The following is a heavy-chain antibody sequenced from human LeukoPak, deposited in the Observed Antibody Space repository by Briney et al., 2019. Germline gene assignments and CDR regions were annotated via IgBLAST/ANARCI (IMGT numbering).Heavy chain of an antibody. V-gene: IGHV3-72*01. CDR2: SRNKANTYTT. CDR3: TRGDSSGYYWNDY. J-gene: IGHJ4*02. D-gene: IGHD3-22*01. CDR1: GFTFSDHN. Sequence: GGSLRLSCAASGFTFSDHNMDWVRQAPGKGLEWIGRSRNKANTYTTEYAASVKGRFTISRDDSKNSLYLQMNNLKAEDTAVYYCTRGDSSGYYWNDYWGQGTLVTVSS.